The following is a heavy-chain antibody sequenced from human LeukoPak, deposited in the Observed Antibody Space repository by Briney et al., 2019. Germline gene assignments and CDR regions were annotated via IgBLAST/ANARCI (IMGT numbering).Heavy chain of an antibody. V-gene: IGHV4-34*01. CDR3: TRMTTGHDY. CDR2: INHSGYT. CDR1: GVSFDDYY. Sequence: SETLSLTCAVSGVSFDDYYGSSVRQTPGKGLEWLGEINHSGYTNDSPSLKSRVTLSIDTSRKQFSLNLRSVTVADAGIYYCTRMTTGHDYWGQGTLVTVSS. J-gene: IGHJ4*02. D-gene: IGHD4-17*01.